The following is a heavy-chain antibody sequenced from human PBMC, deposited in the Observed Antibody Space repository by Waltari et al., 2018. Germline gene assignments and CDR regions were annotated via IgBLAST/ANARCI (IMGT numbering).Heavy chain of an antibody. D-gene: IGHD3-9*01. Sequence: QVQLVQSGAEVKKPGSSVKVSCKASGGTFSSYAISWVRQAPGQGLEWMGRIIPILGRANYAQKFQGRVTITADKSTSTAYMELSSLRSEDTAVYYWARDTHYDILTGGGPRFDYWGQGTLVTVSS. J-gene: IGHJ4*02. CDR3: ARDTHYDILTGGGPRFDY. CDR1: GGTFSSYA. CDR2: IIPILGRA. V-gene: IGHV1-69*09.